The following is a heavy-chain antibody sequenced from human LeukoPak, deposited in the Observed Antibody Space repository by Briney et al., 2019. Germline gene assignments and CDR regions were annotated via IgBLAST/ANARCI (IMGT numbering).Heavy chain of an antibody. Sequence: SETLSLTCTVSGGSISSYYWSWIRQPPGEGLEWIGYIYYSGSTNYSPSLKSRVTISVDTSKNQFSLKLSSVTAADTAVYYCARLYSGSYYGYWGQGTLVTVSS. CDR2: IYYSGST. CDR1: GGSISSYY. D-gene: IGHD1-26*01. J-gene: IGHJ4*02. V-gene: IGHV4-59*01. CDR3: ARLYSGSYYGY.